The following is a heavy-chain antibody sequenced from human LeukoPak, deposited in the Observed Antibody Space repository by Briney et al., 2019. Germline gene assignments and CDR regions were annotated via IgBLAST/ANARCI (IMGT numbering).Heavy chain of an antibody. J-gene: IGHJ4*02. CDR1: GFTVSSNY. Sequence: GGSLRLSCAASGFTVSSNYMSWVRQAPGKGLEWVSVIYSGGSTYYADSVKGRFTISRDNSKSTLYLQMTSLRAEDTAVYYCAKAQSGYTSFDYWGQGTLVTVSS. CDR2: IYSGGST. V-gene: IGHV3-53*01. CDR3: AKAQSGYTSFDY. D-gene: IGHD5-18*01.